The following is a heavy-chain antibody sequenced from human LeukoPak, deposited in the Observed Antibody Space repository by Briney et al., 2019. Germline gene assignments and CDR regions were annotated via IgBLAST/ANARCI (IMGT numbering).Heavy chain of an antibody. J-gene: IGHJ4*02. Sequence: GGSLRLSCEASGFIFSNFGLHWIRQAPGKGLEWVAYIRYDGKKKYYADSVKGRFTISRDTSTDALYLQMNGLTPEDTAVYYCAKDQMAIIGMVITPDFDYWGQGTLVTVSS. D-gene: IGHD3-22*01. CDR1: GFIFSNFG. CDR3: AKDQMAIIGMVITPDFDY. V-gene: IGHV3-30*02. CDR2: IRYDGKKK.